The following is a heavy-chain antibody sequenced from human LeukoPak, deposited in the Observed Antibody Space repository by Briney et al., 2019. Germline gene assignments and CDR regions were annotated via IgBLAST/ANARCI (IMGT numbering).Heavy chain of an antibody. Sequence: SETLSLTCTVSGGSISSYYWSWIRQPPGKGLEWIGSIYSSGGTHYNPSLQSRVTISVDTSKNQFSLKLSSVTAADTAVYYCARAKYHYDSDGPFDYWGQGTLVTVSS. CDR3: ARAKYHYDSDGPFDY. V-gene: IGHV4-59*01. J-gene: IGHJ4*02. CDR2: IYSSGGT. CDR1: GGSISSYY. D-gene: IGHD3-22*01.